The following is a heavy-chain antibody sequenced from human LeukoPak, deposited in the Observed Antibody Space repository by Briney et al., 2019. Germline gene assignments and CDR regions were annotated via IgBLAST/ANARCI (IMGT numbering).Heavy chain of an antibody. CDR2: IYHSGST. Sequence: SETLSLTCAVSGGSISSSNWWSWVRQPPGKGLKWIGEIYHSGSTNYNPSLKSRVTISVDKSKNQFSLKLSSVTAADTAVYYCARDRKGYDILTGYYSGFNFDLWGRGTLVTVSS. CDR1: GGSISSSNW. CDR3: ARDRKGYDILTGYYSGFNFDL. D-gene: IGHD3-9*01. J-gene: IGHJ2*01. V-gene: IGHV4-4*02.